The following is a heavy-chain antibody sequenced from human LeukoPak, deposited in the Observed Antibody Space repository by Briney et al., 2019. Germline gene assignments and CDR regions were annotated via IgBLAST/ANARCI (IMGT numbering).Heavy chain of an antibody. D-gene: IGHD3-3*02. Sequence: GRSLRLSCAASGLTFSIYWMHWVRQAPGEGLMWVSRIDSDGTSTSYADSVKGRFTITRDNAKNTLFLQMNSLRADDTAVYYCARDGIIGSHDYWGQGTLVTVSS. CDR3: ARDGIIGSHDY. V-gene: IGHV3-74*01. CDR1: GLTFSIYW. CDR2: IDSDGTST. J-gene: IGHJ4*02.